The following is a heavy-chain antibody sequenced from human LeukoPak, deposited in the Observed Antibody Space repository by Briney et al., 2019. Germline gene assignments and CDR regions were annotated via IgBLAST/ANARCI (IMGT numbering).Heavy chain of an antibody. Sequence: GGSLRLSCGASGFTFKNAWMMGVRHAPGKGREGGGRIKIKSYDGTTDEAAPVKGRFTISRADSKTTLYLQMNSLNTEDTAVYYCTAEGVMPRGGWYLADYWGQGTLVTVSS. D-gene: IGHD6-19*01. CDR1: GFTFKNAW. CDR3: TAEGVMPRGGWYLADY. CDR2: IKIKSYDGTT. V-gene: IGHV3-15*01. J-gene: IGHJ4*02.